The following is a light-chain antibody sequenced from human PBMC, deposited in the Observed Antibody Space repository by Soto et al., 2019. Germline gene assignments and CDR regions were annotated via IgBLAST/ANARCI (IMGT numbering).Light chain of an antibody. CDR3: QQYGSSPPWT. CDR1: QSVSSSY. J-gene: IGKJ1*01. CDR2: GAS. V-gene: IGKV3-20*01. Sequence: EIVLTQSPGTLSLSPGERATLSCRASQSVSSSYLAWYQQKPGQAPRLLIYGASSRATGIPDRFSGSGSGTDFTLTLSSLEPEDLAVYYCQQYGSSPPWTFGQGTRVEIK.